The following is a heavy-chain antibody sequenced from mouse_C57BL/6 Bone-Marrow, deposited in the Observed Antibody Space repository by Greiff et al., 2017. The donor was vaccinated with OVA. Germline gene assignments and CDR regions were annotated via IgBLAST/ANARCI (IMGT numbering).Heavy chain of an antibody. CDR2: IDPETGGT. V-gene: IGHV1-15*01. CDR3: TPLYYDYDGRVMDY. CDR1: GYTFTDYE. Sequence: VKLQESGAELVRPGASVTLSCKASGYTFTDYEMHWVKQTPVHGLEWIGAIDPETGGTAYNQKFKGKAILTADKSSSTAYMELRSLTSEDSAVYYCTPLYYDYDGRVMDYWGQGTSVTVSS. J-gene: IGHJ4*01. D-gene: IGHD2-4*01.